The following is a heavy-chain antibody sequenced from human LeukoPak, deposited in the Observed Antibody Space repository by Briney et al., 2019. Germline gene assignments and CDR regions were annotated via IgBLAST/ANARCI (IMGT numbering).Heavy chain of an antibody. J-gene: IGHJ4*02. V-gene: IGHV4-4*07. CDR3: ARDAGHYSSSWYGLDY. D-gene: IGHD6-13*01. CDR1: GGSISSYC. Sequence: SETLSLTCTVSGGSISSYCWSWIRQPAGKGLEWIGRIYTSGGTNYNPSLKSRVTMSVDTSKNQFSLKLSSVTAADTAVYYCARDAGHYSSSWYGLDYWGQGTLVTVSS. CDR2: IYTSGGT.